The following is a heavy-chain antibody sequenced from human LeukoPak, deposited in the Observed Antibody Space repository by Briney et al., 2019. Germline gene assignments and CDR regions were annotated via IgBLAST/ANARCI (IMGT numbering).Heavy chain of an antibody. V-gene: IGHV3-64*01. CDR1: GFTFSNYA. D-gene: IGHD1-26*01. J-gene: IGHJ3*02. CDR2: ISSNGIST. Sequence: PGGSLRLSCAASGFTFSNYAIHWVRQAPGKGLEFVSSISSNGISTYYANSVKGRFTISRDNSKNTLYLQMGSLRAEDMAVYYCARDAGKVGADAFDIWGQGTMVTVSS. CDR3: ARDAGKVGADAFDI.